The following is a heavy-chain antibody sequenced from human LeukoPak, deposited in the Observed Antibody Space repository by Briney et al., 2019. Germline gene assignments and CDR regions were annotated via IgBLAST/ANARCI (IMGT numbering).Heavy chain of an antibody. CDR3: AREPPYSGSYFDWFDP. D-gene: IGHD1-26*01. Sequence: ASVKVSCTASGGTFSSYAISWVRQAPGQGLEWMGGIIPIFGTANYAQKFQGRVTITADESTSTAYMELSSLRSEDTAVYYCAREPPYSGSYFDWFDPWGQGTLVTVSS. J-gene: IGHJ5*02. CDR1: GGTFSSYA. V-gene: IGHV1-69*13. CDR2: IIPIFGTA.